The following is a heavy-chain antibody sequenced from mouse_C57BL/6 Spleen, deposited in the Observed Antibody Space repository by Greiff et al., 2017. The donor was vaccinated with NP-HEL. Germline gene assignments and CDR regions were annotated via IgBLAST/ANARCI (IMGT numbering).Heavy chain of an antibody. Sequence: VKLQESGPGLVAPSQSLSITCTVSGFSLTSYAISWVRQPPGKGLEWLGVIWTGGGTNYNSALKSRLSISKDNSKSQVFLKMNSLQTDDTARYYCARRGGVITTVVDYYAMDYWGQGTSVTVSS. V-gene: IGHV2-9-1*01. CDR1: GFSLTSYA. CDR2: IWTGGGT. J-gene: IGHJ4*01. D-gene: IGHD1-1*01. CDR3: ARRGGVITTVVDYYAMDY.